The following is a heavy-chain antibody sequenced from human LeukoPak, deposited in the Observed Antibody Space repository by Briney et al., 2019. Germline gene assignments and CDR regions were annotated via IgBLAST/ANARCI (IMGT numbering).Heavy chain of an antibody. CDR2: IYDSGNT. CDR1: VGAMSICH. V-gene: IGHV4-59*07. D-gene: IGHD2-2*01. J-gene: IGHJ3*02. Sequence: SDTLSLTCSVSVGAMSICHWRGLRQPPGGGREGIGYIYDSGNTGYNPSLQSRVTISADTSKNQFSLKLSSVSAADPAIYYCARSRRPTAMYAFDIWGQGPVVRVFS. CDR3: ARSRRPTAMYAFDI.